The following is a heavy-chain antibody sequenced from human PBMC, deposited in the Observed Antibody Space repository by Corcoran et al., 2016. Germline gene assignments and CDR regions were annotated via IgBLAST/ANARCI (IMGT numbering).Heavy chain of an antibody. J-gene: IGHJ6*02. D-gene: IGHD2-21*01. Sequence: QVQLQQWGAGLLKPSETLSLTCAVYGGSFSGYYWSWIRQPPGKGLEWIGEINHSGSTNYNPSLKSRVTISEDTSKKQFSLKLSSVTAADTAVYYCAVGASRAYAIPPNYYYYGMDVWGQGTTVTVSS. CDR3: AVGASRAYAIPPNYYYYGMDV. CDR2: INHSGST. CDR1: GGSFSGYY. V-gene: IGHV4-34*01.